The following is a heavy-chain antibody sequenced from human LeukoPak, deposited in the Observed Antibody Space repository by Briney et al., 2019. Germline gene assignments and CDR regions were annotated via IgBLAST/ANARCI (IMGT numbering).Heavy chain of an antibody. J-gene: IGHJ4*02. CDR3: AKDRMKWRVAAASIEY. D-gene: IGHD2-2*01. Sequence: GESLTLSCALYRLIFSSYAMRWVRQAAGEGLEWVSAISGSGGNTYYRDSVKGRFTISRDKSKNTLYLQMNSLRGDDTAVYYCAKDRMKWRVAAASIEYWGRGTLVTVST. CDR2: ISGSGGNT. V-gene: IGHV3-23*01. CDR1: RLIFSSYA.